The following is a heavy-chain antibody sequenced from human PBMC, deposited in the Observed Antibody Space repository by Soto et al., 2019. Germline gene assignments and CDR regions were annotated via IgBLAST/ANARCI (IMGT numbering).Heavy chain of an antibody. CDR1: GGSISSYY. CDR2: MYFGGSF. V-gene: IGHV4-59*08. Sequence: PSETLSLTCTVPGGSISSYYWSWIRQPPGKGLEWIGFMYFGGSFNYNPSLTSRATISVETSKNQFSMKLTSVTASDTAVYYCARSYYDSTGFAVDPWGQGTLVTVSS. D-gene: IGHD3-22*01. CDR3: ARSYYDSTGFAVDP. J-gene: IGHJ5*02.